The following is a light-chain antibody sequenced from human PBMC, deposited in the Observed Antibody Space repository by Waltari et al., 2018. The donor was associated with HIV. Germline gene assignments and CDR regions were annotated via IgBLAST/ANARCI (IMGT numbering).Light chain of an antibody. CDR2: EDN. V-gene: IGLV6-57*01. CDR3: QSYDSSNQWV. J-gene: IGLJ3*02. Sequence: NFMLAQPHSVSGSPGQTVTMSCTRSSGSIASNFVPWYRQRPDSPPTIVIYEDNQRPSGVPDRFSGAIDSSSNSASLTISGLKTEDEADYYCQSYDSSNQWVFGGGTKLTVL. CDR1: SGSIASNF.